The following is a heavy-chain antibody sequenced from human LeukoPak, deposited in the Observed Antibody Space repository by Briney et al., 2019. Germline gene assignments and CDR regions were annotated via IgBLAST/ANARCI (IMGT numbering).Heavy chain of an antibody. CDR3: ARGYDYVWGSYRYTFDY. V-gene: IGHV3-11*04. D-gene: IGHD3-16*02. CDR2: MSNSGSTI. CDR1: GFSFSDYY. J-gene: IGHJ4*02. Sequence: PGGSLRLSCAASGFSFSDYYMSWIRQAPGKGLEWVSYMSNSGSTIYYADSVKGRFTISRGNAKNSLYLQMNSLRAEDTAVYYCARGYDYVWGSYRYTFDYWGQGTLVTVSS.